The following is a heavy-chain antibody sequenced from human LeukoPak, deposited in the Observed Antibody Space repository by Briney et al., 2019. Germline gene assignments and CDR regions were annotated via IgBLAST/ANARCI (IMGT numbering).Heavy chain of an antibody. CDR2: ISGSSDYI. D-gene: IGHD2-21*01. CDR3: ARWGLAYTIDQ. J-gene: IGHJ5*02. V-gene: IGHV3-21*01. CDR1: GFTFSSYS. Sequence: GGSLRLSCAASGFTFSSYSMNWVRQAPGKGLEWVSSISGSSDYIFYADSVKGRFTISRDDAKTSLYLQMDSLRAEDTAVYSCARWGLAYTIDQWGQGTLVTVSS.